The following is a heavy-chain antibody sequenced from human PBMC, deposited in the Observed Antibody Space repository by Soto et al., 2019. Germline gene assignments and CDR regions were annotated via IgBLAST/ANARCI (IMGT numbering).Heavy chain of an antibody. D-gene: IGHD2-2*01. Sequence: EVQLVESGGGLVQSGGSLRLSCTASGFTFSSYWMSWVRQGPGKGPEWVANIKQDGSEIYYVDSVKGPFTISRDNAKSSLYLQMTSLRAEDTAVYHCAKSLSAIPGDSWGQGTLVTVSS. J-gene: IGHJ4*02. CDR2: IKQDGSEI. V-gene: IGHV3-7*05. CDR3: AKSLSAIPGDS. CDR1: GFTFSSYW.